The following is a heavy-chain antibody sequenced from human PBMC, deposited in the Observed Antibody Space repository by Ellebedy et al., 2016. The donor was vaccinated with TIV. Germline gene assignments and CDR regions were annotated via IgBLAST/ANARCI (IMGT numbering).Heavy chain of an antibody. CDR3: AREAGNYAHFDY. CDR2: IIPISDTA. V-gene: IGHV1-69*13. CDR1: VGTFSSYT. J-gene: IGHJ4*02. D-gene: IGHD1-7*01. Sequence: SVKVSCXASVGTFSSYTISWVRQAPGQGLEWMGGIIPISDTANYAQKFQGRVTITADESTSTAYMELSSLRSEDTAVYYCAREAGNYAHFDYWGQGTLVIVSS.